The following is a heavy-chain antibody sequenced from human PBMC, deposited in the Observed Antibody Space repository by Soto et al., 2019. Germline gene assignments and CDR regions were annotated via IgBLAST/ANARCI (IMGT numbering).Heavy chain of an antibody. V-gene: IGHV4-31*03. Sequence: PSETLSLTCTVPGSSISSGGCYWGWIRQPPGKGLEWIGYIYYSGSTYYNPSLKSRVTISVDTSKNQVYLKLSSVTAADTAVYYCARGAGTPGIDNGMDVWGQGTTVTVSS. CDR2: IYYSGST. CDR1: GSSISSGGCY. CDR3: ARGAGTPGIDNGMDV. D-gene: IGHD1-1*01. J-gene: IGHJ6*02.